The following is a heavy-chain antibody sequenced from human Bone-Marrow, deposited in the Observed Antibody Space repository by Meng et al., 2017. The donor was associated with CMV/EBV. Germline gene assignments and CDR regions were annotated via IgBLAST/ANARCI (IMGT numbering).Heavy chain of an antibody. D-gene: IGHD2-21*02. J-gene: IGHJ4*02. Sequence: GESLKISCAASGFTFSNYAMSWVRQAPGKGLEWGSAISGSGGRTYYADSVKGRFTISRDNSKSTLYLQMNSLRAEDTAVYYCAREKEGHYYFDYWGQGTLVTVSS. CDR3: AREKEGHYYFDY. CDR2: ISGSGGRT. CDR1: GFTFSNYA. V-gene: IGHV3-23*01.